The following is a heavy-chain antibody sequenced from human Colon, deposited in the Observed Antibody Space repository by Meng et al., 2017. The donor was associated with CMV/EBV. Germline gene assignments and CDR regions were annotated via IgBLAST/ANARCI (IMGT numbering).Heavy chain of an antibody. CDR3: ARRVGSGKYYFDY. Sequence: CAVDGASFTGYYCSWIRQPPGKGLEWIGKINYNERTNYNPSLKSRVTISVDMSKNQFSLRLNSVTAADTAVYYCARRVGSGKYYFDYWSQGTLVTVSS. CDR2: INYNERT. D-gene: IGHD3-10*01. CDR1: GASFTGYY. V-gene: IGHV4-34*01. J-gene: IGHJ4*02.